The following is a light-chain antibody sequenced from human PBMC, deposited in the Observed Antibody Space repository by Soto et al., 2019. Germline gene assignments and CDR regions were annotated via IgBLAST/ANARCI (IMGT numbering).Light chain of an antibody. CDR1: QFVSSKY. V-gene: IGKV3-20*01. CDR2: GAS. Sequence: ENVLTQSPGTLSLSPGDRATPSCRASQFVSSKYLAWYQQKRGQGPRLLIYGASNRATGIPDRFSGSGSGTDFTLTVSRLEPEDFAVYYCYQYGSLPRTFGQGTKVDNK. CDR3: YQYGSLPRT. J-gene: IGKJ1*01.